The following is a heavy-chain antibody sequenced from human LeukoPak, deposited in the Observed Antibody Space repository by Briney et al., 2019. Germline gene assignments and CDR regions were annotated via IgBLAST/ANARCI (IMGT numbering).Heavy chain of an antibody. Sequence: PWGSLRLSCAASGFTFSSYEMNWVRQAPGKGLEWVSYISSSGNTIYYADSVKGRFTISRDNAKNSLYLQMNSLRAEDTAVYYCVRVQTPGIAAAGTDYWGQGALVTVSS. CDR3: VRVQTPGIAAAGTDY. CDR2: ISSSGNTI. V-gene: IGHV3-48*03. D-gene: IGHD6-13*01. CDR1: GFTFSSYE. J-gene: IGHJ4*02.